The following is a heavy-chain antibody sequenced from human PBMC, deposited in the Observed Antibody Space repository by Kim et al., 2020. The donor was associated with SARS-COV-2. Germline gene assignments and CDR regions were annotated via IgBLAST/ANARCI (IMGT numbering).Heavy chain of an antibody. CDR2: IYYSGST. CDR1: GGSISSGDYY. J-gene: IGHJ4*02. Sequence: SETLSLTCTVSGGSISSGDYYWSCIRQPPGKGLEWIGYIYYSGSTYYNPSPKSRVTISVDTSKNQFSLKLSSVTAADTAVYYCASAKGLEWLSGAYYFDYWGQGTLVTVSS. D-gene: IGHD3-3*01. V-gene: IGHV4-30-4*01. CDR3: ASAKGLEWLSGAYYFDY.